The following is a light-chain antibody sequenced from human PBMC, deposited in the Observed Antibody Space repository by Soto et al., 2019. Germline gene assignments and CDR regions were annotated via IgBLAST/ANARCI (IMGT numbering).Light chain of an antibody. CDR1: QSVLSSSDNRNY. Sequence: DIVMPQSPPSLAVSLGEKATIHCKSSQSVLSSSDNRNYLAWYQQKAGQSPKLLIYWASSRESGVPDRFSGAGSGTDFTLNISSLQAEDVAVYYCQQYYNSPLTFGGGTRWIS. CDR3: QQYYNSPLT. V-gene: IGKV4-1*01. CDR2: WAS. J-gene: IGKJ4*01.